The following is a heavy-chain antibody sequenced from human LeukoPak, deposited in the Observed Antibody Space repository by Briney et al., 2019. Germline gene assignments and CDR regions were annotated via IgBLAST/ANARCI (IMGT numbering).Heavy chain of an antibody. J-gene: IGHJ6*02. CDR2: IIPIFGTA. V-gene: IGHV1-69*13. CDR1: GGTFSSYA. Sequence: SVRVSCKASGGTFSSYAISWVRQAPGQGLEWMGGIIPIFGTAIIAQKFQGRVTITADESTSTAYMELSSLRSEDTAVYYCARDRDIVVVVAATGYSYVYSMDVWGQGTTVTVSS. D-gene: IGHD2-15*01. CDR3: ARDRDIVVVVAATGYSYVYSMDV.